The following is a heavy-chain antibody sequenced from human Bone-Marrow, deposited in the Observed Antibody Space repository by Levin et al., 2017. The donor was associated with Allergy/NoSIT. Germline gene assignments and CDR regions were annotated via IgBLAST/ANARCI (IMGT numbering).Heavy chain of an antibody. J-gene: IGHJ4*02. CDR1: GFRFSDYD. D-gene: IGHD5-24*01. CDR2: IAKDKTTI. V-gene: IGHV3-30*02. Sequence: PGGSLRLSCATSGFRFSDYDMHWVRQTPGKGPEWLGYIAKDKTTIYYSDSVRGRFTLSRDNSRGTVDLQMNSLRTEDSALYYCARDFRWLVDHWGQGTAVTVSS. CDR3: ARDFRWLVDH.